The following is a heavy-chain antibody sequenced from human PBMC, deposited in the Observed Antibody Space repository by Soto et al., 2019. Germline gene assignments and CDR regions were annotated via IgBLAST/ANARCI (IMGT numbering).Heavy chain of an antibody. V-gene: IGHV4-59*01. Sequence: SETLSLTCTVSGGSISSYYWSWIRQPPGKGLEWIGYIYYSGSTNYNPSLKSRVTISVDTSKNQFSLKLSSVTAADTAVYYCASDFNWGASYNWIDPWGQGTLVTVSS. J-gene: IGHJ5*02. D-gene: IGHD7-27*01. CDR1: GGSISSYY. CDR3: ASDFNWGASYNWIDP. CDR2: IYYSGST.